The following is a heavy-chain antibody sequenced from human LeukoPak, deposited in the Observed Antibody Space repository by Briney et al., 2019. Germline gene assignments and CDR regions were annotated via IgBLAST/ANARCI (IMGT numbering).Heavy chain of an antibody. J-gene: IGHJ5*02. CDR2: ISSSGSTI. Sequence: GGSLTLSCAASGFTFSDYYMSWIRQAPGKRLQWVSYISSSGSTIYYADSVKGRFTISRDNAKISLYLQMNSLRAEDTAVYYCVRRNYDSRRNWFDPRGQGTLVSDSS. V-gene: IGHV3-11*04. CDR3: VRRNYDSRRNWFDP. D-gene: IGHD3-22*01. CDR1: GFTFSDYY.